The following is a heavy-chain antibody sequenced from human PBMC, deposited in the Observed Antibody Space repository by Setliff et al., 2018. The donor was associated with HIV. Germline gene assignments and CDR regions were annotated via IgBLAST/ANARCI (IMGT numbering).Heavy chain of an antibody. J-gene: IGHJ4*02. V-gene: IGHV1-2*06. CDR2: INPNSGGT. CDR1: GYTFTGHY. D-gene: IGHD3-10*01. CDR3: ANLVIIKSYFDY. Sequence: ASVKVSCKASGYTFTGHYMHWVRQAPGQGLEWMGRINPNSGGTNYAQKFQGRVTMTRDTSISTAYMELNRLTSGDTAVYYCANLVIIKSYFDYWGQGTLVTVSS.